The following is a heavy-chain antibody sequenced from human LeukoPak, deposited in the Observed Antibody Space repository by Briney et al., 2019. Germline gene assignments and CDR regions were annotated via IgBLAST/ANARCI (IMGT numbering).Heavy chain of an antibody. CDR1: GGSFSGYY. CDR2: INHSGST. J-gene: IGHJ4*02. D-gene: IGHD5-12*01. Sequence: PSETLSLTCAVYGGSFSGYYWSWIRQPPGKGLEGIGEINHSGSTNYNPSLKSRVTISVDTSKNQFSLKLSSVTAADTAVYYCARVRMVATVDFDYWGQGTLVTVSS. V-gene: IGHV4-34*01. CDR3: ARVRMVATVDFDY.